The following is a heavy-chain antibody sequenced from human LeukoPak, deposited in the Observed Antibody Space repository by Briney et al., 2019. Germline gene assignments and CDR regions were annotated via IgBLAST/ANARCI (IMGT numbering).Heavy chain of an antibody. V-gene: IGHV3-48*01. CDR3: ARAYGDDDVWDWYFDV. J-gene: IGHJ2*01. D-gene: IGHD4-17*01. CDR2: ISRSSRTI. CDR1: GFTLSTYA. Sequence: GGSLRLSCAASGFTLSTYAMSWVRQTPGKGLEWVSHISRSSRTISYADSVKGRFTISRDNAKNSLYLQMNSLRAEDTAVYYCARAYGDDDVWDWYFDVWGRGTLVTVSS.